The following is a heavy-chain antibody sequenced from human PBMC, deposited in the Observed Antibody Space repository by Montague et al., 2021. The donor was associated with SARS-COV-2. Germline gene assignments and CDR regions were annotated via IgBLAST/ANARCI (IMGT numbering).Heavy chain of an antibody. D-gene: IGHD2-15*01. CDR3: ARRIVTYYWYFDL. Sequence: SETLSLTCTVSNASFDNYYWSWVRQSPGKGLEYIGYIHYSGRTNYNPSLRSRVTISIDTSKNQFSLKLMSVTVAETAIYFCARRIVTYYWYFDLWGRGTLVTVSS. CDR1: NASFDNYY. CDR2: IHYSGRT. J-gene: IGHJ2*01. V-gene: IGHV4-59*01.